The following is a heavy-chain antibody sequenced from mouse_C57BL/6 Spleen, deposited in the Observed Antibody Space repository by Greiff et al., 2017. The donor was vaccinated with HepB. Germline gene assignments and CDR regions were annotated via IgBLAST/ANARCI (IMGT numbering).Heavy chain of an antibody. Sequence: QVQLQQPGTELVKPEASVKLSCKASGYTFTSYWMHWVKQRPGQGLEWIGNINPSNGGTNYNEKFKSKATLTVDKSSSTAYMQLSSLTSEDSAFYYCARSGNYGYDGAWFAYWGQGTLVTVSA. J-gene: IGHJ3*01. V-gene: IGHV1-53*01. CDR1: GYTFTSYW. CDR3: ARSGNYGYDGAWFAY. CDR2: INPSNGGT. D-gene: IGHD2-2*01.